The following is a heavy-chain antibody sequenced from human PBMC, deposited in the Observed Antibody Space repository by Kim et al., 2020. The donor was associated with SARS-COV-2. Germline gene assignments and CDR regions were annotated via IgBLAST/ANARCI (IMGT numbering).Heavy chain of an antibody. J-gene: IGHJ4*02. CDR2: ISHSGST. CDR3: ARESVSVWHHFDH. V-gene: IGHV4-39*02. CDR1: GRSISSVGYY. D-gene: IGHD3-16*01. Sequence: SETLSLTCTVSGRSISSVGYYWAWIRQAPGKGLEWIVSISHSGSTNYTPSLKSLGTISADTSKNQDFLKLTAVTAADTAVYYCARESVSVWHHFDHCGQG.